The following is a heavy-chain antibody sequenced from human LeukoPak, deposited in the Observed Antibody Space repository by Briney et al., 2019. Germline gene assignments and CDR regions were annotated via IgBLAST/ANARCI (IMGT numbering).Heavy chain of an antibody. CDR3: ARAAIFDY. CDR1: GGSFSGYY. Sequence: SETLSLTCAVYGGSFSGYYWSWIRQPPGKGLEWIGEINHSGSTNYNPSLKSRVTISVDTSKNQFSLKLSSVTAADTAVYYCARAAIFDYWGQGPLVTVSS. CDR2: INHSGST. D-gene: IGHD6-25*01. J-gene: IGHJ4*02. V-gene: IGHV4-34*01.